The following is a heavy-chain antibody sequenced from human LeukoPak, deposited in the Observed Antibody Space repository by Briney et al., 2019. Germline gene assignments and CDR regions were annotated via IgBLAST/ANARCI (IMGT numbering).Heavy chain of an antibody. V-gene: IGHV3-74*01. CDR2: INSDWSST. CDR1: VFTFSSYW. Sequence: GGSLRLSRAASVFTFSSYWTHWGPQAPGKGVWWVSRINSDWSSTSYADSVKGRFTISRDKAKNTLYLQMNSLRAEDMAVYYCARTVPGYFFDYWGQGTLVTVSS. D-gene: IGHD3-9*01. J-gene: IGHJ4*02. CDR3: ARTVPGYFFDY.